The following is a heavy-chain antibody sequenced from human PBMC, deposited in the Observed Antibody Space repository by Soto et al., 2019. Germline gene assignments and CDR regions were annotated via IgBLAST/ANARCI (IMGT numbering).Heavy chain of an antibody. D-gene: IGHD1-26*01. Sequence: EVQLVESGGGLVQPGGSLRLSCAASGFTFSAHYMDWVRQAPEKGLEWVGRIKNKANSYTTEYAASVEGRFTISREDSRNSLYLQMNSLKTEDTAVYYCARVSLVGPSGGRYFDYWGQGSQVAVSS. V-gene: IGHV3-72*01. CDR2: IKNKANSYTT. J-gene: IGHJ4*02. CDR3: ARVSLVGPSGGRYFDY. CDR1: GFTFSAHY.